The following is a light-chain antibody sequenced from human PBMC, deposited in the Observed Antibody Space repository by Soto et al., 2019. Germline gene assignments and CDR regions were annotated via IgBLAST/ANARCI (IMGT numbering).Light chain of an antibody. CDR2: AAS. CDR1: QGISSY. V-gene: IGKV1-8*01. CDR3: KQYYSYPAT. J-gene: IGKJ1*01. Sequence: AIRMTQSPSSLFASTGDRVTITCRASQGISSYLAWYQQKPGKAPKLLIYAASTLQSGVPSRFSGSGSGTDFTLTISCLQSEDFATYYCKQYYSYPATFGQGTKVEIK.